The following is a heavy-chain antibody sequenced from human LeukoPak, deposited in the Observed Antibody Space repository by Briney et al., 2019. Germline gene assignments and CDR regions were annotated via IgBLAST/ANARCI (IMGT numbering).Heavy chain of an antibody. CDR3: ARGPTRLGYCSGGSCQNRFDP. CDR2: IIPILSIA. V-gene: IGHV1-69*04. CDR1: GGTFSSYA. Sequence: GASVKVSCKASGGTFSSYAISWVRQAPGQGLEWMGRIIPILSIANYAQKFQGRVTITADKSTSTAYMELSSLRPEDTAVYYCARGPTRLGYCSGGSCQNRFDPWGQGTLVTVSS. D-gene: IGHD2-15*01. J-gene: IGHJ5*02.